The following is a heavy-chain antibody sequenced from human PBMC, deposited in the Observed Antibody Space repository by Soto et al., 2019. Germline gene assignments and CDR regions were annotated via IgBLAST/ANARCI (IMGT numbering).Heavy chain of an antibody. V-gene: IGHV3-23*01. CDR2: ITGTGGNT. CDR3: AKVVTGPPDY. Sequence: GGSLRLSCAASGFTFGTYAMTWVRQAPGKGLEWVSSITGTGGNTHYADSVKGRFTISRDNSKNTLFLQMNSLRAEDTAVYYCAKVVTGPPDYWGQGTLVTVSS. D-gene: IGHD1-20*01. CDR1: GFTFGTYA. J-gene: IGHJ4*02.